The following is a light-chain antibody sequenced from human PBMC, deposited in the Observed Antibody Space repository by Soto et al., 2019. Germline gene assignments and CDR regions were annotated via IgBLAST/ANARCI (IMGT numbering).Light chain of an antibody. CDR2: GAS. CDR3: QQRSNWPPALT. CDR1: PSVTNY. V-gene: IGKV3-11*01. Sequence: ILFYQSPSTPSLSPGERAPLSCRARPSVTNYLAWYQQKPGQAPRLLIYGASTRATGIPARFSGSGSGTDFTLTISSLEPEDFAVYYCQQRSNWPPALTFGGGTKVDIK. J-gene: IGKJ4*01.